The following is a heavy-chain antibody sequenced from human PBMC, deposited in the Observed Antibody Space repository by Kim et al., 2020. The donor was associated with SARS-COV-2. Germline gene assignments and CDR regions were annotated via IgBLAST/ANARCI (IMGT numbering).Heavy chain of an antibody. D-gene: IGHD2-2*01. CDR1: GFTFGDYA. CDR3: TRDRGAILVVVPAAIKDAFDI. V-gene: IGHV3-49*03. CDR2: IRSKAYGGTT. Sequence: GGSLRLSCTASGFTFGDYAMSWFRQAPGKGLEWVGFIRSKAYGGTTEYAASVKGRFTISRDDSKSIAYLQMNSLKTEDTAVYYCTRDRGAILVVVPAAIKDAFDIWGQGTMVTVSS. J-gene: IGHJ3*02.